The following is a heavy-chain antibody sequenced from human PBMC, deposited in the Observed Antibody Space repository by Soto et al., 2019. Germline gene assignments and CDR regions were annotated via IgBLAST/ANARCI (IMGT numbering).Heavy chain of an antibody. CDR3: ARLGVIVHRTYADYYYYYYMDV. V-gene: IGHV4-59*08. CDR2: IYYSGST. CDR1: GGSISSYY. J-gene: IGHJ6*03. D-gene: IGHD1-26*01. Sequence: SETLSLTCTVSGGSISSYYWSWIRQPPGKGLEWIGYIYYSGSTNYNPSLKSRVTISVDTSKNQFSLKLSSVTAADTAVYYCARLGVIVHRTYADYYYYYYMDVWGKGTTVTVSS.